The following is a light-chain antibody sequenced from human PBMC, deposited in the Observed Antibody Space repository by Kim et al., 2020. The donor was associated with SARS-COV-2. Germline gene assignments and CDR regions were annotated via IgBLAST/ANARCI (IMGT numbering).Light chain of an antibody. Sequence: ASVGERVTITCRASQSISSYLNWYQQKPGKAPKLLIYAASSLQSGVPSRFSGSGSGTDFTLTISSLQPEDFATYYCQQSYSTPLTFGGGTKVDIK. V-gene: IGKV1-39*01. CDR3: QQSYSTPLT. J-gene: IGKJ4*01. CDR1: QSISSY. CDR2: AAS.